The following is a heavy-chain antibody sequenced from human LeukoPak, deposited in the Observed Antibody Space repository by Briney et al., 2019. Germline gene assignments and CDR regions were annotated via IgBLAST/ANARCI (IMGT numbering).Heavy chain of an antibody. CDR2: IYYSGNT. Sequence: PSETLSLTCTVSGGSIRGYYWGWIRQPPGKRLESIGHIYYSGNTNYNPSLKSRVTISVDTSKNQFSLKLSSVTAADTAVYYCARTTEGGYSYGYFYYYYMDVWGKGTTVTISS. CDR3: ARTTEGGYSYGYFYYYYMDV. J-gene: IGHJ6*03. D-gene: IGHD5-18*01. CDR1: GGSIRGYY. V-gene: IGHV4-59*01.